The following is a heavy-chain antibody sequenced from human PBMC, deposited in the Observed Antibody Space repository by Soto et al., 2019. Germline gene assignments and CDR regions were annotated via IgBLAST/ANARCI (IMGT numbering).Heavy chain of an antibody. CDR2: ISYDGSNK. D-gene: IGHD4-17*01. CDR1: GFTFSSYA. CDR3: ARDSRSVTTLGLNY. J-gene: IGHJ4*02. V-gene: IGHV3-30-3*01. Sequence: QVQLVESGGGVVQPGRSLRLSCAASGFTFSSYAMHWVRQAPGKGLEWVAVISYDGSNKYYADSVKGRFTISRDNSKNPLYLQMNSLRAEDTAVYYCARDSRSVTTLGLNYWGQGTLVTVSS.